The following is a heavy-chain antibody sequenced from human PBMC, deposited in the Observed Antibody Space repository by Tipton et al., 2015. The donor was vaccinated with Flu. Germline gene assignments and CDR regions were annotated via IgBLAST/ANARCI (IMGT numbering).Heavy chain of an antibody. CDR3: AREVDRAVLSSGATFDI. Sequence: TLSLTCTVSGGSISSYYWSWIRQPPGKGLERIGYIYYSGSTNYNPSLKSRVTISVDTSKNQFSLRLRSVTAADAAVYYCAREVDRAVLSSGATFDIWAKGQRSPSLQ. CDR1: GGSISSYY. CDR2: IYYSGST. V-gene: IGHV4-59*01. J-gene: IGHJ3*02. D-gene: IGHD3-22*01.